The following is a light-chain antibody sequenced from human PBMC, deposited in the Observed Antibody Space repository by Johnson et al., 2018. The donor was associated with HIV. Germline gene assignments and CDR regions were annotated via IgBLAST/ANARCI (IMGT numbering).Light chain of an antibody. CDR3: GTWDSSLSAGV. Sequence: QSVLTQPPSVSAAPGQKVTISCSGSSSNIGNNYVSWYQQLPGTAPKLLIYDNNKRPSGIPDRFSGSKSGTSATLGLTRLQTGDEADYYCGTWDSSLSAGVFGTGTKVTVL. V-gene: IGLV1-51*01. J-gene: IGLJ1*01. CDR2: DNN. CDR1: SSNIGNNY.